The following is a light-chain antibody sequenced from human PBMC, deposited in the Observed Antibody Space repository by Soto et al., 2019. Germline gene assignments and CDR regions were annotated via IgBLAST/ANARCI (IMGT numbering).Light chain of an antibody. Sequence: EIVLTQTPGTLSLSPGERATLSCRASQSVSSSYLAWYQQKPGQAPRLLIYGASRRATGIPDRFSGSGSGTDFSLTISRLEPEDFAVYYSQQYGSSPEWTFGQGTKVEIK. J-gene: IGKJ1*01. CDR1: QSVSSSY. CDR3: QQYGSSPEWT. CDR2: GAS. V-gene: IGKV3-20*01.